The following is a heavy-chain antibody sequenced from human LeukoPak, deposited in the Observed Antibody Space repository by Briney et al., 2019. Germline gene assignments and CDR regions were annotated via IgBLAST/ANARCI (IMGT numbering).Heavy chain of an antibody. D-gene: IGHD5-24*01. Sequence: SQTLSLTCAISGDSVSSNSAAWNWIRQSPSRGLEWLGRTYYRSKWYNDYAVSVKSRITINPDTSKNQFSLKLSSVTAADTAVYYCAREVGDGYKPGNFGYWGQGTLVTVSS. V-gene: IGHV6-1*01. J-gene: IGHJ4*02. CDR3: AREVGDGYKPGNFGY. CDR2: TYYRSKWYN. CDR1: GDSVSSNSAA.